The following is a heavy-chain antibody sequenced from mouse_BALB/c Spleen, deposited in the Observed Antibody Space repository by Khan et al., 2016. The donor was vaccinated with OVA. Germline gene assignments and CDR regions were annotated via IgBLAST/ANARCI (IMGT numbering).Heavy chain of an antibody. CDR1: GYSITSDYA. V-gene: IGHV3-2*02. CDR3: ARSYGNDLDY. CDR2: ISYSGRT. Sequence: EVQLQESGPGLVKPSQSLSLTCTVTGYSITSDYAWNWIRQFPGNKLEWMGYISYSGRTSYNPSLTSRISITRDPSKNQFFLQLNSVTTEDTATYYCARSYGNDLDYWGQGTTLTVSS. D-gene: IGHD2-2*01. J-gene: IGHJ2*01.